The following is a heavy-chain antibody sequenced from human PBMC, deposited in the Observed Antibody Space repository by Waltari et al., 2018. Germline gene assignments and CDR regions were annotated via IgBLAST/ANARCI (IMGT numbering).Heavy chain of an antibody. CDR2: INPDEIAK. Sequence: EMQLVESGGGLVQPGGSLRLSCADSGLTFSSSWMTWVRQAPGKGLERVASINPDEIAKYYLDSGEGRFTISRDNAKNSLYLQMNSLRAEDTAIYYCARDRAYSSFDYWGQGTLVTVSS. CDR1: GLTFSSSW. D-gene: IGHD5-18*01. V-gene: IGHV3-7*01. CDR3: ARDRAYSSFDY. J-gene: IGHJ4*02.